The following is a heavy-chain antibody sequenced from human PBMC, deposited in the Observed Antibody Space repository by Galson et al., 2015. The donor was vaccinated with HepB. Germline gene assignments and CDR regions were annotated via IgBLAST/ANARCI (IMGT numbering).Heavy chain of an antibody. D-gene: IGHD6-19*01. CDR2: MSYDGSDK. J-gene: IGHJ4*02. CDR3: TRDANGWGYYFDY. Sequence: SLRLSCAASGFTFSNYGMHWVRQAPGKGLEWVAIMSYDGSDKNYADSVKGRFTISRDNSKNTLYLQMNSLRIEDTAVYYCTRDANGWGYYFDYWGQGTLVTVSS. V-gene: IGHV3-30*04. CDR1: GFTFSNYG.